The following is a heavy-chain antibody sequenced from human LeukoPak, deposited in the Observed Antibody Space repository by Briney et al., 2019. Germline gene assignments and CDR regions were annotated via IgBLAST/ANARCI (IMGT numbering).Heavy chain of an antibody. V-gene: IGHV3-53*01. Sequence: PGGSLRLSCAASGFTVSSNYMSWVRQAPGKGLEWVSEIYSDGSTYYAASVKGRFTISRDNAKNTLYVQMNSLRAEDTAVYYCARDCPGSSGYYCFDYWGLGTLVTVSS. CDR1: GFTVSSNY. CDR3: ARDCPGSSGYYCFDY. D-gene: IGHD3-22*01. J-gene: IGHJ4*02. CDR2: IYSDGST.